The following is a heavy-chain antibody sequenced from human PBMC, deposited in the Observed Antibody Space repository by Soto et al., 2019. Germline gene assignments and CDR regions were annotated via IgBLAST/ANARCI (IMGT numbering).Heavy chain of an antibody. V-gene: IGHV1-2*04. Sequence: ASVKVSCKASGGTFTGYYMHWVRQAPGQGLEWMGWINPNSGGTNYAQKFQGWVTMTRDTSISTAYMELSRLRSDDTAVYYCAREYTYFTGSSIAARPFDYWGQGTLVTVSS. CDR1: GGTFTGYY. D-gene: IGHD6-6*01. CDR3: AREYTYFTGSSIAARPFDY. CDR2: INPNSGGT. J-gene: IGHJ4*02.